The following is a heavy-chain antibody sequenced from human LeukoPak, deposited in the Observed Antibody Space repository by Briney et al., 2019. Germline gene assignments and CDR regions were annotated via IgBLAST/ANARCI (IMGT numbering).Heavy chain of an antibody. CDR3: AKALVLTVAGTYYVDH. CDR1: GFTFSNYG. V-gene: IGHV3-30*02. J-gene: IGHJ4*02. CDR2: IRFDESRT. Sequence: GGSLRLCCAASGFTFSNYGMHWVRQAPGKGLEWVAFIRFDESRTFYGDSVKGRFIISRDNSENTLFLHMHSLRPEDTAVYYCAKALVLTVAGTYYVDHWGQGTLVTVSS. D-gene: IGHD6-19*01.